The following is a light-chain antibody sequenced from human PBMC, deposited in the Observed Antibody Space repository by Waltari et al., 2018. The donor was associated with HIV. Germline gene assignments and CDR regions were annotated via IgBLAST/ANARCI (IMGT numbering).Light chain of an antibody. CDR2: DNN. CDR3: GSWDSSLSGVV. J-gene: IGLJ2*01. V-gene: IGLV1-51*01. CDR1: NSTIGNNY. Sequence: TISCSGSNSTIGNNYVSWYQQLPGTAPKLLIYDNNKRPSGIPDRFSGSKSGTSATLGITGLQTGDEADYYCGSWDSSLSGVVFGGGTKLTVL.